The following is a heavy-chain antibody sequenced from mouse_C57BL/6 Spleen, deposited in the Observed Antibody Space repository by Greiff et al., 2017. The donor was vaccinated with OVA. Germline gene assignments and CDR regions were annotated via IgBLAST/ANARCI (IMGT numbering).Heavy chain of an antibody. J-gene: IGHJ4*01. D-gene: IGHD2-4*01. CDR2: ISDGGSYT. V-gene: IGHV5-4*03. CDR1: GFTFSSYA. CDR3: ARSIYYDYDGAMDY. Sequence: EVMLVESGGGLVKPGGSLKLSCAASGFTFSSYAMSWVRQTPEKRLEWVATISDGGSYTYYPDNVKGRFTISRDNAKNNLYLQMSHLKSEDTAMYYCARSIYYDYDGAMDYWGQGTSVTVSS.